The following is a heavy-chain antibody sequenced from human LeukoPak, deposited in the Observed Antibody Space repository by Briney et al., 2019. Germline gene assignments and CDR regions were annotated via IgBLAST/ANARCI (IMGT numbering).Heavy chain of an antibody. V-gene: IGHV4-59*01. CDR2: IYYSGST. CDR3: ARDKRGSYADY. Sequence: SETLSLTCTVSGDSLSNYYWGWIRQPPGKGLEWIGYIYYSGSTSYNPSLTGRVTISVDTSNNQFSLMLSSVTAADTAVYYCARDKRGSYADYWGQGTLVTVSS. CDR1: GDSLSNYY. J-gene: IGHJ4*02. D-gene: IGHD1-26*01.